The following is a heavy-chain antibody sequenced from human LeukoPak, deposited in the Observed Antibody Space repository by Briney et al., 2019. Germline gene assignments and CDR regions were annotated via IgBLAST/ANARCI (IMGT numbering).Heavy chain of an antibody. J-gene: IGHJ4*02. V-gene: IGHV1-2*02. D-gene: IGHD5-12*01. CDR2: INPNSGGT. Sequence: ASVKVSCKASEYTFTGYYIHWVRQAPGQGLEWMGWINPNSGGTNYAQKFQGRVTMTRDTSISTAYMELSRLTSDDTVVYYCARRDIVAATFDYWGQGTLSPSPQ. CDR3: ARRDIVAATFDY. CDR1: EYTFTGYY.